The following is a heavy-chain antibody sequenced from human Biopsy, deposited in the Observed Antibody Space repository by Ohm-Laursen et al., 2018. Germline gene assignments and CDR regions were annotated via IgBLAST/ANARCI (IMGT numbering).Heavy chain of an antibody. V-gene: IGHV3-11*01. Sequence: SLRLSCTATGFTLSDGMTWVRQAPGKGLEWVSFITNTGRTVYADSVKGRFTISRDNADNSLHLQMKSLRAEDTAVYYCARELGNGMDVWGQGTPVTVSS. J-gene: IGHJ6*02. CDR3: ARELGNGMDV. CDR2: ITNTGRTV. CDR1: GFTLSDG.